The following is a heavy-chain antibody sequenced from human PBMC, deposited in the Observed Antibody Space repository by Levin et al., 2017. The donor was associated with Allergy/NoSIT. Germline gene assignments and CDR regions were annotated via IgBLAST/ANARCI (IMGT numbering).Heavy chain of an antibody. CDR3: AKDRVPGNYFPPQMDA. V-gene: IGHV3-23*01. CDR2: VSGSATST. Sequence: SGGSLRLSCAASGFTFSSYAMSWVRQAPGKGLEWVSVVSGSATSTYYADSVRGRFTISRDNSKNTMYLQMNSLRVEDTAVYYCAKDRVPGNYFPPQMDAWGRGTTVTVSS. J-gene: IGHJ6*02. CDR1: GFTFSSYA. D-gene: IGHD3-10*01.